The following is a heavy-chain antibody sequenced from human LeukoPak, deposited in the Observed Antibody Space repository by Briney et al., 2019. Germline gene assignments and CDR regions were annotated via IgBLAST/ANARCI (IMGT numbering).Heavy chain of an antibody. J-gene: IGHJ4*02. D-gene: IGHD3-3*01. V-gene: IGHV3-23*01. CDR2: ISGSGGST. CDR3: AKDGPDDFWTGYDY. Sequence: GGSLRLSCAASGFTFSSYAMSWVRQAPGKGLEWDSAISGSGGSTYYADSVKGRFTISRDNSKNTLYLQMNSLRAEDTAVYYCAKDGPDDFWTGYDYWGQGTLVTVSS. CDR1: GFTFSSYA.